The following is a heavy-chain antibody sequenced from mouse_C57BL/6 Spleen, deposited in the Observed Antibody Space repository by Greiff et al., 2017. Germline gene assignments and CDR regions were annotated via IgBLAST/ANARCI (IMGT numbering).Heavy chain of an antibody. Sequence: QVQLQQSGAELVKPGASVKISCKASGYAFSSYWMNWVKQRPGKGLEWIGQIYPGDGDTNYNGKFKGKATLTADKSSSTAYMQLSSLTSEDSAVYFCARSGDSSGLFDYWGQGTTLTVSS. D-gene: IGHD3-2*02. CDR1: GYAFSSYW. CDR3: ARSGDSSGLFDY. V-gene: IGHV1-80*01. CDR2: IYPGDGDT. J-gene: IGHJ2*01.